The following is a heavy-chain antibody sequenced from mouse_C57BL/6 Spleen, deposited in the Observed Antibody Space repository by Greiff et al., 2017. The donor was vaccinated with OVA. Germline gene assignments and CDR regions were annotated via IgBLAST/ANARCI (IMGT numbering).Heavy chain of an antibody. CDR2: INPSNGGT. CDR3: ARSAGYDGYHQGAMDY. V-gene: IGHV1-53*01. Sequence: QVQLQQPGTELVKPGASVKLSCKASGYTFTSYWMHWVKQRPGQGLEWIGNINPSNGGTNYNEKFKSKATLTVDKSSSTAYMQLSSLTSEDSAVYYCARSAGYDGYHQGAMDYWGQGTSVTVSS. D-gene: IGHD2-3*01. CDR1: GYTFTSYW. J-gene: IGHJ4*01.